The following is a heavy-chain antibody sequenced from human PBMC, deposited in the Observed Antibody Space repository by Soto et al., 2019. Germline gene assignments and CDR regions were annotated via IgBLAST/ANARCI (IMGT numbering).Heavy chain of an antibody. CDR2: IWNDGIRK. Sequence: AGSLRLSCAAAGFTFSRYGMHWVRQAPGKGLEWVALIWNDGIRKVYVDSVKGRFTISRDNSKNTLDLQMNSLRAEDTAVYYCARDDDYEANAFDYWGPGTLVTVSS. CDR3: ARDDDYEANAFDY. V-gene: IGHV3-33*01. D-gene: IGHD3-22*01. CDR1: GFTFSRYG. J-gene: IGHJ4*02.